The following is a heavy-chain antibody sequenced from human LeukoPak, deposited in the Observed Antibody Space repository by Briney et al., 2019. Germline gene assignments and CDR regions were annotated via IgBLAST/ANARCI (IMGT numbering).Heavy chain of an antibody. CDR2: ISSNGHST. Sequence: GGSLRLSCSTSGVTFSNYAMNWVRQAPGKGLEYVSTISSNGHSTYYADSVKGRFSISRDNSKNTLYLQLSSLRADDTAVYYCVKDRYTAGRPFDYWGQGTLVTVSS. V-gene: IGHV3-64D*06. D-gene: IGHD5-18*01. CDR1: GVTFSNYA. J-gene: IGHJ4*02. CDR3: VKDRYTAGRPFDY.